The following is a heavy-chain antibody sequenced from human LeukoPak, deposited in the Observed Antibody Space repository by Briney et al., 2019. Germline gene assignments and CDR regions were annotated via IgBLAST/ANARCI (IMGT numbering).Heavy chain of an antibody. Sequence: SETLSLTCAVYGGSFSGYYWSWIRQPPGKGLEWIGEINHSGSTNYNPSLKSRVTISVDTSKNQFSLKLNSVTAADTAVYYCARVQITMVRGVIGDAFDIWGQGTMVTVSS. CDR2: INHSGST. V-gene: IGHV4-34*01. CDR1: GGSFSGYY. CDR3: ARVQITMVRGVIGDAFDI. D-gene: IGHD3-10*01. J-gene: IGHJ3*02.